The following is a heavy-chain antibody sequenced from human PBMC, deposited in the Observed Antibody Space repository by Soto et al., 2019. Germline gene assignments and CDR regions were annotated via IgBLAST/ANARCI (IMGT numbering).Heavy chain of an antibody. CDR3: AKDSSGYYYVLNWFDP. J-gene: IGHJ5*02. CDR2: ISGSGGST. Sequence: GGSLRLSCAASVFTFSSYAMSWVRQAPGKGLEWVSAISGSGGSTYYADSVKGRFTISRDNSKNTLYLQMNSLRAEDTAVYYCAKDSSGYYYVLNWFDPWGQGTLVTVSS. D-gene: IGHD3-22*01. V-gene: IGHV3-23*01. CDR1: VFTFSSYA.